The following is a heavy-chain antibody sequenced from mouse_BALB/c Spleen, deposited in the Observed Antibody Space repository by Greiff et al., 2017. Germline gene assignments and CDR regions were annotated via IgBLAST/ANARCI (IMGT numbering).Heavy chain of an antibody. D-gene: IGHD2-12*01. CDR1: VSTFPSYL. CDR3: ASSEKYDDYAMDY. J-gene: IGHJ4*01. V-gene: IGHV1S81*02. CDR2: FMPSNGRT. Sequence: VQLQQPGAELVKPGPSVKLSCKASVSTFPSYLWPWLSQRPGRGFEWIGEFMPSNGRTNYTEKFKRKATLTVDKPSSTAYMQLSSLTSVDYAVFYCASSEKYDDYAMDYWGQGTSVTVSS.